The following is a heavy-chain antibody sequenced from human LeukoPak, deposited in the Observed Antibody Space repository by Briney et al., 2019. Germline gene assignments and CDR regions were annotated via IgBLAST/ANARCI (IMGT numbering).Heavy chain of an antibody. J-gene: IGHJ4*02. Sequence: ASVKVSCKASGYTFSNYGLNWVRQAPGQGLEWVGRIAAYSGDINYAEKFRGRVTLSTDTSTSTAFMELRALTSDDTAVYYCARDYFGDDYGGNFFDYWGQGTLVTVSS. CDR2: IAAYSGDI. D-gene: IGHD4-23*01. V-gene: IGHV1-18*01. CDR1: GYTFSNYG. CDR3: ARDYFGDDYGGNFFDY.